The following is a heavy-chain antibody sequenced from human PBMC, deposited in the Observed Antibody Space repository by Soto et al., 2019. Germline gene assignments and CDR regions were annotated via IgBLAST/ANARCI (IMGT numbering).Heavy chain of an antibody. D-gene: IGHD5-12*01. V-gene: IGHV1-69*13. CDR2: IIPIFGTA. CDR3: ARGEASSVFSIRYYYYYGMDV. Sequence: SVKVSCKASGGTFSSYAISWVRQAPGQGLEWMGGIIPIFGTANYAQKFQGRVTITADESTSTAYMELSSLRSEDTAVYYCARGEASSVFSIRYYYYYGMDVWGQGTTVTVSS. J-gene: IGHJ6*02. CDR1: GGTFSSYA.